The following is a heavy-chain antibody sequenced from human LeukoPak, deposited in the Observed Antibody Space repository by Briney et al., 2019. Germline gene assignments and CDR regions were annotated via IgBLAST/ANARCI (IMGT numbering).Heavy chain of an antibody. CDR1: GFTFSSYA. J-gene: IGHJ4*02. CDR2: ISGSGGST. V-gene: IGHV3-23*01. Sequence: PGGSLRLSCAASGFTFSSYAMSWVRQAPGKGLEWVSAISGSGGSTYYADSVKGRFTISRDNSKNTLYLQMNSLRAEDTAVYYCAKFRESGSYYNGGFDYWGQGTLVTVSS. D-gene: IGHD3-10*01. CDR3: AKFRESGSYYNGGFDY.